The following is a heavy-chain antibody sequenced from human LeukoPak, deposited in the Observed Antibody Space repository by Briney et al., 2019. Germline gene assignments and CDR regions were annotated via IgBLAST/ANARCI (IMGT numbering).Heavy chain of an antibody. CDR1: GGSISSGPYY. D-gene: IGHD3-22*01. V-gene: IGHV4-39*01. Sequence: PSETLSLTCTVSGGSISSGPYYWGWIRQPPGKGLEWIGNIYYGEDTYYNPSLKSRVTISIDTSKNQFYLKLSSLTAADTAVYYCARRDDSSGYHKIFDYWGPGTLVTVSS. CDR2: IYYGEDT. CDR3: ARRDDSSGYHKIFDY. J-gene: IGHJ4*02.